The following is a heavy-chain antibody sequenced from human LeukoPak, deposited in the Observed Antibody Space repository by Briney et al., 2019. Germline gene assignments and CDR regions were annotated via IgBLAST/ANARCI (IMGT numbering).Heavy chain of an antibody. V-gene: IGHV1-69-2*01. CDR3: ATWNTAMADYYFDY. D-gene: IGHD5-18*01. CDR1: GYTFTDYY. Sequence: GASVKVSCKASGYTFTDYYMHWVQQAPGKGLEWMGRVDPEDGETIYAEKFQGRVTITADTSTDTAYMELSSLRSEDTAVYYCATWNTAMADYYFDYWGQGTLATVSS. J-gene: IGHJ4*02. CDR2: VDPEDGET.